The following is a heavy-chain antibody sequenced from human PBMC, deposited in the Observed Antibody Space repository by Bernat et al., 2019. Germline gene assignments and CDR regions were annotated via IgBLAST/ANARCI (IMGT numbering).Heavy chain of an antibody. D-gene: IGHD3-3*01. CDR3: AREGYRILGVVVDYYMDV. J-gene: IGHJ6*03. Sequence: QVQLVESGGGVVQPGRSLRLSCAASGFTFSSYAMHWVRQAPGKGLEWVAVISYDGSNKYYADSVKGRFTISRDNSKNTLYLQMNSLRAEDTAVYYCAREGYRILGVVVDYYMDVWGKGTTVTVSS. CDR2: ISYDGSNK. V-gene: IGHV3-30-3*01. CDR1: GFTFSSYA.